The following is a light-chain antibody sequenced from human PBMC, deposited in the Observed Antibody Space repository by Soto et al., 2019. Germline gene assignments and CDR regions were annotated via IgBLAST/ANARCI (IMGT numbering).Light chain of an antibody. CDR3: NSYTSSSNYV. CDR2: DVA. V-gene: IGLV2-14*01. CDR1: SSDVGAYNY. J-gene: IGLJ1*01. Sequence: QSALTQPASVAGSPGQSSTISCTGTSSDVGAYNYVSWYQQHPGKAPKLMLYDVANRPSGVSNRFSGSKSGNTASLTISGIQAEDEADDYCNSYTSSSNYVFGTGTKLTVL.